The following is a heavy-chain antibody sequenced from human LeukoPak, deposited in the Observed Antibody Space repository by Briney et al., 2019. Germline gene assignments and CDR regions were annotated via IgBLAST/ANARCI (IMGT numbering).Heavy chain of an antibody. J-gene: IGHJ5*02. Sequence: GGSLRLSCAASGFTFSDYSINWVRQAPGKGLEWVSSISSSSSYIHYADSVKGRFTISRDNAKNSLYLQMNSLRAEDTAVYYCARDGGGYRFYNWFDPWGQGTLVTVSS. V-gene: IGHV3-21*01. CDR2: ISSSSSYI. CDR1: GFTFSDYS. D-gene: IGHD5-12*01. CDR3: ARDGGGYRFYNWFDP.